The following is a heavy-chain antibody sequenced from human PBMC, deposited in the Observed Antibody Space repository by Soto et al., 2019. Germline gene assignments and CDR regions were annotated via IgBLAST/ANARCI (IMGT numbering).Heavy chain of an antibody. Sequence: GGSLRLSCAASGFTVSSNYMSWVRQAPGKGLEWVSVIYSGGSTYYADSVKGRFTISRDNSKNTLYLQMNSLRAEGTAVYYCARVVRGVISYYGMDVWGQGTTVTVSS. J-gene: IGHJ6*02. V-gene: IGHV3-53*01. CDR2: IYSGGST. CDR1: GFTVSSNY. D-gene: IGHD3-10*01. CDR3: ARVVRGVISYYGMDV.